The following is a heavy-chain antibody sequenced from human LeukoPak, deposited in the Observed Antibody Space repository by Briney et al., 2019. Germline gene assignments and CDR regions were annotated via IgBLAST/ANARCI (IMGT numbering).Heavy chain of an antibody. J-gene: IGHJ4*02. D-gene: IGHD4-17*01. CDR2: IYYSGST. CDR3: AGPYGDWFDY. CDR1: GGSISSSSYY. Sequence: SETLSLTCTVSGGSISSSSYYWGWIRQPPGKGLEWIGSIYYSGSTYYNPSLKSRVTISVDTSKNQFSLKLSSVTAADTAVYYCAGPYGDWFDYWGQGTLVTVSS. V-gene: IGHV4-39*07.